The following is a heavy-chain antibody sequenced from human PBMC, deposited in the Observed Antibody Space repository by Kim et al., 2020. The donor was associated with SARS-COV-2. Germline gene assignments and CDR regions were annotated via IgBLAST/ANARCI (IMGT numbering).Heavy chain of an antibody. J-gene: IGHJ3*01. CDR3: AKSFSSRSGCSVCDALDF. V-gene: IGHV3-23*01. CDR2: VSSDGGTA. CDR1: GFTFRDYV. Sequence: GGSLRLSCVASGFTFRDYVMSWVRQAPEKGLEWVSSVSSDGGTAYYADSVKGRFIMSRDNSKNMVYLEMNSLRGEDTAVYSCAKSFSSRSGCSVCDALDFWGQGTMVTVSS. D-gene: IGHD3-10*01.